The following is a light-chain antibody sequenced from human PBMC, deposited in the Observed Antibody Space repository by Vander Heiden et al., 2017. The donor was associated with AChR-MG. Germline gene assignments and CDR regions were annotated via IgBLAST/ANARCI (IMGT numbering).Light chain of an antibody. Sequence: DIQMTQSPSSLSASVGDRVTITCRASQSISSYLNWYQQKPGKAPKLLIYAASSLQSGVPSRFTRSRSGTDFTLTISMLLPEDFATYYCHQRYGTAQRFGQAAKVEMK. V-gene: IGKV1-39*01. CDR2: AAS. J-gene: IGKJ1*01. CDR3: HQRYGTAQR. CDR1: QSISSY.